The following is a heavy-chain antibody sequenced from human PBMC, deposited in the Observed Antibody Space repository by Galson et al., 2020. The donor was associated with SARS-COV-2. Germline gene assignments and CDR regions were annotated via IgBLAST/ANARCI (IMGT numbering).Heavy chain of an antibody. Sequence: GESLKISCTASGFIFSNFEMNWVRQAPGKGLEWVSYISSSGRVMYYADSVRGRFTISRDNAKNSLDLQMSSLRAEDTAVYYCARGYVDVLAFLEPHLQQSSNHLDYWGQGTLVTVSA. CDR1: GFIFSNFE. CDR3: ARGYVDVLAFLEPHLQQSSNHLDY. V-gene: IGHV3-48*03. J-gene: IGHJ4*02. CDR2: ISSSGRVM. D-gene: IGHD3-3*02.